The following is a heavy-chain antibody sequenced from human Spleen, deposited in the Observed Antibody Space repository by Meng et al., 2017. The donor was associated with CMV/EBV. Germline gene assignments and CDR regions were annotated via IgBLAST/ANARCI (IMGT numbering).Heavy chain of an antibody. J-gene: IGHJ4*02. V-gene: IGHV3-7*04. CDR2: IEGDGSRI. CDR3: ARANNFDY. CDR1: GFTFSDYS. Sequence: GGSLRLSCAASGFTFSDYSMNWIRQAPGKGLEWVANIEGDGSRIYYVDSVRGRFTISRDNAKNSLYLQMNSLRVEDTAVYFCARANNFDYWGQGTLVTVS. D-gene: IGHD4/OR15-4a*01.